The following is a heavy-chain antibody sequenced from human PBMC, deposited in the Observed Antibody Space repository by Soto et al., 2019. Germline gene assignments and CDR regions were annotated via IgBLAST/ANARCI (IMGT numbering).Heavy chain of an antibody. CDR3: ARGRGYSYGLDP. Sequence: SDTLSLTFTVSGDAISSINNYWSWIRQPPGEGLEWIGFISYSGTTSYSPSLKSRVAISLDTSKNQFSLSLNFVTAADTAVYYCARGRGYSYGLDPWGQGSLVT. D-gene: IGHD5-18*01. J-gene: IGHJ5*02. V-gene: IGHV4-30-4*02. CDR2: ISYSGTT. CDR1: GDAISSINNY.